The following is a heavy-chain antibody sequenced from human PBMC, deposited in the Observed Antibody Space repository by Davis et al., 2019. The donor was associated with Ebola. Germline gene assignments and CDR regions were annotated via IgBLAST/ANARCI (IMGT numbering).Heavy chain of an antibody. CDR2: VTRSGIT. J-gene: IGHJ3*02. Sequence: SQTLSLTCAVSGGPFSDFYCSWIRQPPGKGLEWIAEVTRSGITNYNSSLKSRVTMSVDTSKNHFFLNLTSVTAADTAVYYCAFVGVDAKGDALDIWGQGTMVIVSS. V-gene: IGHV4-34*01. D-gene: IGHD1-26*01. CDR3: AFVGVDAKGDALDI. CDR1: GGPFSDFY.